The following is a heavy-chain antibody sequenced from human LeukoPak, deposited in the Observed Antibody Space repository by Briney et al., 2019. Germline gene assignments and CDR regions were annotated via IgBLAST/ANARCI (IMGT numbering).Heavy chain of an antibody. CDR2: ISGSVGST. CDR3: AKELGSLDAFDI. Sequence: GGSLRLSCAPSGSTFTSYAMSWVRPAPGEGLEWVSAISGSVGSTYYADSVKGRFTISRNNSKNTMYLQMNSRRAEDTAVYYCAKELGSLDAFDIWGQGTMVTVSS. J-gene: IGHJ3*02. V-gene: IGHV3-23*01. D-gene: IGHD2-15*01. CDR1: GSTFTSYA.